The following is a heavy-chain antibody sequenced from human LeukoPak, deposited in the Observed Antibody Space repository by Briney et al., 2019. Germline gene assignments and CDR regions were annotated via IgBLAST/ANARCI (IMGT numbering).Heavy chain of an antibody. CDR2: ISYDGSNK. D-gene: IGHD6-6*01. CDR3: ARDSQYSSSLTRRGYYYYYMDV. CDR1: GFTFSSYA. Sequence: PGGSLRLSCAASGFTFSSYAMHWVRQAPGKGLEWVAVISYDGSNKYYADSVKGRFTISRDNAKNSLYLQMNSLRAEDTAVYYCARDSQYSSSLTRRGYYYYYMDVWGKGTTVTVSS. V-gene: IGHV3-30-3*01. J-gene: IGHJ6*03.